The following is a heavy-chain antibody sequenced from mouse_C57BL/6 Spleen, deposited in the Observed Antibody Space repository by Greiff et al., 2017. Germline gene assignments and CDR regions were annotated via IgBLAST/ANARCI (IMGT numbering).Heavy chain of an antibody. V-gene: IGHV14-4*01. D-gene: IGHD3-2*02. CDR3: TTGSSGLYYAMDY. J-gene: IGHJ4*01. CDR1: GFNIKDDY. CDR2: IDPENGDT. Sequence: VQLQQSGAELVRPGASVKLSCTASGFNIKDDYMHWVKQRPEQGLEWIGWIDPENGDTEYDSKFQGKATITADTSSNTAYLQLSSLTSEDTAVYFCTTGSSGLYYAMDYWGQGTSVTVSS.